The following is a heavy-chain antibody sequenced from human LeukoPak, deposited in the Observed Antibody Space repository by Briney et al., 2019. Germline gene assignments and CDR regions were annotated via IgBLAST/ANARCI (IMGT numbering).Heavy chain of an antibody. J-gene: IGHJ6*02. Sequence: ASVTVSFTASGYTFTSYGISWVRQAPGQGLEWMGWISAYNGNTNYAQKLQSRVTMTTDTSTSTAYMELRSLRSDDTAVYYCARDLHYDFWSGSRGGYYYYGMDVWGQGTTVTVSS. V-gene: IGHV1-18*01. CDR1: GYTFTSYG. CDR2: ISAYNGNT. CDR3: ARDLHYDFWSGSRGGYYYYGMDV. D-gene: IGHD3-3*01.